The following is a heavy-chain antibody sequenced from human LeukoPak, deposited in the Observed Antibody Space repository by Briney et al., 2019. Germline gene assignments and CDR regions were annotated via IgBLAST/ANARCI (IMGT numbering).Heavy chain of an antibody. V-gene: IGHV4-34*01. CDR1: GGSFSGYY. CDR2: INHSGST. Sequence: SETLSLTYAVHGGSFSGYYWSWIRQPPGKGLEWIGEINHSGSTNYNPSLKSRVTISVDTSKNQFSLKLSSVTAADTAVYYCARRSSGYPYYYYYMDVWGKGTTVTVSS. J-gene: IGHJ6*03. D-gene: IGHD3-22*01. CDR3: ARRSSGYPYYYYYMDV.